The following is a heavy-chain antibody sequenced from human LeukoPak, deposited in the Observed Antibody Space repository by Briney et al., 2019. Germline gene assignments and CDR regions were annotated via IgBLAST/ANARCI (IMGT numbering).Heavy chain of an antibody. Sequence: GGSLRLSCATSGCTFSSYGMHWVRQAPGKGLEWVAVISYDGSNKYYADSVKGRFTISRDNSKNTLYLQMNSLRAEDTAVYYCAKGLVPAAIRVVDYWGQGTLVTVSS. CDR1: GCTFSSYG. V-gene: IGHV3-30*18. D-gene: IGHD2-2*01. J-gene: IGHJ4*02. CDR3: AKGLVPAAIRVVDY. CDR2: ISYDGSNK.